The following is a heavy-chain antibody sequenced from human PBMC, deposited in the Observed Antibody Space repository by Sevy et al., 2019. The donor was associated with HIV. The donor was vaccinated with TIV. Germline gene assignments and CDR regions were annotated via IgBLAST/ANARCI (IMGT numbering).Heavy chain of an antibody. CDR3: ALTFGAYCSSTSCYSRHFDY. CDR1: GGSVSSGSYY. V-gene: IGHV4-61*01. CDR2: MYYSGST. D-gene: IGHD2-2*01. Sequence: SETLSLTCTVSGGSVSSGSYYWSWIRQPPGKGLEWIGYMYYSGSTNYNPSLKSRVTISVDTSKNQFSLKLSSVTAADTAVYYCALTFGAYCSSTSCYSRHFDYWGQRTLVTVSS. J-gene: IGHJ4*02.